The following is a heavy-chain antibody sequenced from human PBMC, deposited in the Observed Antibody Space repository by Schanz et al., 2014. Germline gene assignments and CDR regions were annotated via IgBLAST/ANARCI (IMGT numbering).Heavy chain of an antibody. CDR2: IYTSGPT. D-gene: IGHD5-18*01. CDR3: ARGNDIQVWSLDY. Sequence: QVQLQESGPGLVKPSETLSLTCTVSGDSISSYSWSWIRRPAGKGLEWIGRIYTSGPTNYNPSLKSLLTMSVDTSKNQVSLKLRSVTAADTAVYYCARGNDIQVWSLDYWGQGTLVTVSS. V-gene: IGHV4-4*07. CDR1: GDSISSYS. J-gene: IGHJ4*02.